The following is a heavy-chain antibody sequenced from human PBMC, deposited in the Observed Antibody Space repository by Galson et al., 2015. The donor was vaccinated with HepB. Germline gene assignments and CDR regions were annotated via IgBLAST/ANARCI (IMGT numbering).Heavy chain of an antibody. D-gene: IGHD6-19*01. Sequence: SLRLSCAASGFTFSSYGMHWVRQAPGKGLEWVAVISYDGNNKYYADSVKGRFTVSRDNSKDTLYLQMNSLRAEDTAVYYCAKVIRQWLVRDYMDVWGKGTTVTVSS. J-gene: IGHJ6*03. CDR3: AKVIRQWLVRDYMDV. CDR2: ISYDGNNK. V-gene: IGHV3-30*18. CDR1: GFTFSSYG.